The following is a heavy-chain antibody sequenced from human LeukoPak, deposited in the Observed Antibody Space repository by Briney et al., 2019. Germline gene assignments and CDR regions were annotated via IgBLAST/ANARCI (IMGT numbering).Heavy chain of an antibody. D-gene: IGHD3-10*01. V-gene: IGHV1-2*02. CDR3: ALWFGELSALINYYYYGMDV. CDR1: GYTFTDYY. J-gene: IGHJ6*02. CDR2: INPKSGGT. Sequence: ASVKVSCKASGYTFTDYYMHWVRQAPGQGLEWMGWINPKSGGTNYAQKFQGRVTMTRDTSISTADMELSRLRSDDTAVNYCALWFGELSALINYYYYGMDVWGQGTTVTVSS.